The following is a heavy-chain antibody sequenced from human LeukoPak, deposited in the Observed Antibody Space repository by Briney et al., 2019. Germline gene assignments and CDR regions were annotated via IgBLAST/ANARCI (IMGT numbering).Heavy chain of an antibody. V-gene: IGHV4-59*01. Sequence: SETLSPTCTVSAGSISSYYWSWIRQPPGKGLEWIGYIYYSGSTNYNPSLKSRVTISLDTSKNQFSLKLSSVTAADTAIYYCATIAAAGNYFDYWGQGTLVAVSS. CDR1: AGSISSYY. CDR2: IYYSGST. D-gene: IGHD6-13*01. CDR3: ATIAAAGNYFDY. J-gene: IGHJ4*02.